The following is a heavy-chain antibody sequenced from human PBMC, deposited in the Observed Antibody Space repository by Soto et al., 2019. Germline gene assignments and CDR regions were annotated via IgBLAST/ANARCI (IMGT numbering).Heavy chain of an antibody. CDR2: IYYSGST. CDR1: GGSISSSSYY. Sequence: PSETLSLTCTVSGGSISSSSYYWGWIRQPPGKGLEWIGSIYYSGSTYYNPSLKSRVTISVDTSKNQFSLKLSSVTAADTAVYYCARDYGAGEQIVYGMDVWGQGTTVTVSS. V-gene: IGHV4-39*02. D-gene: IGHD4-17*01. J-gene: IGHJ6*02. CDR3: ARDYGAGEQIVYGMDV.